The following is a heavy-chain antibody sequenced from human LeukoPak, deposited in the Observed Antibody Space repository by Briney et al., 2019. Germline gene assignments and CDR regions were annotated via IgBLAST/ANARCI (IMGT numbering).Heavy chain of an antibody. CDR3: ARLFQPTWGSGYNWNSGFYYYMDV. J-gene: IGHJ6*03. Sequence: GGSLRLSCAASGFTFSNAWMSWVRQAPGKGLEWVGRIKSKTDGGTTDYAAPVKGRFTISRDDSKNTLYLQMNSLKTEDTAVYYCARLFQPTWGSGYNWNSGFYYYMDVWGKGTTVTVSS. V-gene: IGHV3-15*01. D-gene: IGHD1-7*01. CDR1: GFTFSNAW. CDR2: IKSKTDGGTT.